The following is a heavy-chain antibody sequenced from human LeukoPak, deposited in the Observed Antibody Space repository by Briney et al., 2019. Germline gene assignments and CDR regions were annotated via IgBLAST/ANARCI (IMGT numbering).Heavy chain of an antibody. Sequence: GASVNVSCKASGYTFTSCGISWVRQAPGQGLEWMGWISAYNGNTNYAHKLQGRVTMTTDTSTSTAYMELRSLRSDDTAVYYCAKDWIPLYSYGSHYFDYWGQGTLVTVSS. CDR3: AKDWIPLYSYGSHYFDY. CDR2: ISAYNGNT. J-gene: IGHJ4*02. D-gene: IGHD5-18*01. V-gene: IGHV1-18*01. CDR1: GYTFTSCG.